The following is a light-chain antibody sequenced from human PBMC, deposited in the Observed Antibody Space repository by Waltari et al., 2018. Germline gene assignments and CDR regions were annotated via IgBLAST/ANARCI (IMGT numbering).Light chain of an antibody. CDR2: RDT. Sequence: SYELIQPPSVSVALGQTARLACGTDNIGRRSVPWYQQRPGQAPVLVIYRDTNRPSGIPERFSGSNSGNTATLTISTVQVGDEADYYCQVWDSRTADVIFGGGTKLTVL. J-gene: IGLJ2*01. V-gene: IGLV3-9*01. CDR1: NIGRRS. CDR3: QVWDSRTADVI.